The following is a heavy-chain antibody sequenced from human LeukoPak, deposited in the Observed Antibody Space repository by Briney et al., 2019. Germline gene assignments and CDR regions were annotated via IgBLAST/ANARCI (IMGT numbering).Heavy chain of an antibody. CDR2: IYYSGST. D-gene: IGHD6-19*01. CDR1: GGPIRSYY. J-gene: IGHJ4*02. CDR3: ARRESSGFFDY. V-gene: IGHV4-59*01. Sequence: PSETLSLTCSVSGGPIRSYYWSWLRQPPGKGLEWIGYIYYSGSTNYNPSLKSRVTLSVDTSKNQFSLKLSSVTAADTAVYYCARRESSGFFDYWGQGTLVTGPS.